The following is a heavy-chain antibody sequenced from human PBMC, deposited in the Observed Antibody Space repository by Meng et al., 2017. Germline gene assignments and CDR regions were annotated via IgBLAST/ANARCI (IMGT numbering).Heavy chain of an antibody. CDR3: ARKLYDARYYDY. D-gene: IGHD2-2*02. CDR2: IYHSGST. J-gene: IGHJ4*02. V-gene: IGHV4-4*02. CDR1: GGSTSSNNW. Sequence: QVQLQASGPGMVKPSGALSLTCAVSGGSTSSNNWWSWVRQPPGKGLEWIGEIYHSGSTNYNPSLKSRVTISVDKSKNQFSLRLSSVTAADTAVYYCARKLYDARYYDYWGQGTLVTVSS.